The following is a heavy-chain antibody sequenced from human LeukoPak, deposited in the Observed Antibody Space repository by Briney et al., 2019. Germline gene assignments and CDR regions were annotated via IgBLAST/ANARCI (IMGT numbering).Heavy chain of an antibody. D-gene: IGHD3/OR15-3a*01. V-gene: IGHV4-4*07. CDR2: IYTTGST. CDR1: GGSISSYY. CDR3: ARHRTGALPFDY. Sequence: PSETLSLTCTVSGGSISSYYWSWIRQPAGKGLEWIGHIYTTGSTNYNPSLKSRVTMSVDMSKNHFSLKLISVTAADTAVYYCARHRTGALPFDYWGQGTLVTVSS. J-gene: IGHJ4*02.